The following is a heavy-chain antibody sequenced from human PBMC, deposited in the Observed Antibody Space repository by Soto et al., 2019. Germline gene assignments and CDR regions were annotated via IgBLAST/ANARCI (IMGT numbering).Heavy chain of an antibody. J-gene: IGHJ4*02. D-gene: IGHD3-22*01. CDR3: AKDGPDDSSGYFSFEY. CDR1: GFTFSSYW. Sequence: EVQLVESGGGLVQPGGSLRLSCAASGFTFSSYWMNWVRQAPGKGLEWVANIKQDGSEKNYVDSVKGRFTISRDNAKNSLYLQMNSLRAEDTAVFYCAKDGPDDSSGYFSFEYWGQGTLVTVSS. V-gene: IGHV3-7*03. CDR2: IKQDGSEK.